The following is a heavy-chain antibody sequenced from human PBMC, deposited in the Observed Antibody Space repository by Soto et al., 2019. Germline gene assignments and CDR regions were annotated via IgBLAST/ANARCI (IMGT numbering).Heavy chain of an antibody. D-gene: IGHD1-26*01. Sequence: LETPFLTRTGSGGSIKHYYLTWIRQPPGKGLEWMGYIYYSGTTTNYNPSLKSRVTLSVDTSKNQFSLKLSSVTAADTAVYYCARLGGSYAVPHFDYWGQGTLVTVSS. V-gene: IGHV4-59*08. J-gene: IGHJ4*02. CDR3: ARLGGSYAVPHFDY. CDR2: IYYSGTT. CDR1: GGSIKHYY.